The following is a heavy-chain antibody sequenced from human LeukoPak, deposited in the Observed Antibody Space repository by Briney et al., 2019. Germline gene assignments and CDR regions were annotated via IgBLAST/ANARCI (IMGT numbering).Heavy chain of an antibody. J-gene: IGHJ6*03. V-gene: IGHV3-74*01. CDR2: INSVGSST. CDR1: RLIFSSYW. Sequence: GGSLRLSCAASRLIFSSYWMHWVRQAPGKGLVWVSRINSVGSSTIYADSVKGRFTISRDCAKNTVYLQMNSLRVDDTAVYYCAGHYGSGRYHYYYMDVWGRGTTVTVSS. CDR3: AGHYGSGRYHYYYMDV. D-gene: IGHD3-10*01.